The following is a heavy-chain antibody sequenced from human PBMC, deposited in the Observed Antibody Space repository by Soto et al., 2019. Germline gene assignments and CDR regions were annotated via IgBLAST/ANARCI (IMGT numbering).Heavy chain of an antibody. D-gene: IGHD1-26*01. CDR2: MVGDGSSS. CDR1: GFIFRTYA. V-gene: IGHV3-23*01. CDR3: AKDLRPDGRYDLDD. J-gene: IGHJ4*02. Sequence: PGGSLRLSCAASGFIFRTYAMNWVRQAPGKGLEWVSVMVGDGSSSDYADSVRGRFTISGDNSKNTLYLQMNNLRAEDTAVYYCAKDLRPDGRYDLDDWGQGTLVSVSS.